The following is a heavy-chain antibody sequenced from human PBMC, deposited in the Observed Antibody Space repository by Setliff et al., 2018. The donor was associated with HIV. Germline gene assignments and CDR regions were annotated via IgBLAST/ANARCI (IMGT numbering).Heavy chain of an antibody. CDR3: ARDAFDYTAYYYSYMDV. CDR1: GYIFSSYY. V-gene: IGHV1-46*01. CDR2: INPSGGST. D-gene: IGHD4-4*01. J-gene: IGHJ6*03. Sequence: ASVKVSCKASGYIFSSYYIHWVRQAPGQGLEWMGIINPSGGSTTYAQKFQGRVTMTRDTSTSTVYMELSSLRSEDTAVYYCARDAFDYTAYYYSYMDVWGKGTTVTVSS.